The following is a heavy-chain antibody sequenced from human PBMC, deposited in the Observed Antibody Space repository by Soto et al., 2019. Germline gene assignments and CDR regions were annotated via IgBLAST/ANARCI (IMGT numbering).Heavy chain of an antibody. CDR1: GGAVSSGTYY. CDR2: IYFTGST. V-gene: IGHV4-61*01. J-gene: IGHJ5*02. CDR3: TRGPPRVQWFDP. Sequence: SETLSLTCTVSGGAVSSGTYYWSWIRQPPGKGLEWIGHIYFTGSTNYDPSLKSRVTMSLDTSRNQFSLKLSSVTAADTAVYYCTRGPPRVQWFDPWGLGTLVTVSS.